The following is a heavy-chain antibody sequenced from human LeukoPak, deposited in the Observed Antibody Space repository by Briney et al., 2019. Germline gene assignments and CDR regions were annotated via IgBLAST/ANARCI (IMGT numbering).Heavy chain of an antibody. CDR2: IYHSGST. J-gene: IGHJ4*02. CDR1: GYSISSGYY. V-gene: IGHV4-38-2*01. D-gene: IGHD3-22*01. CDR3: ARAVYYDSSGYYHNFDY. Sequence: SETLSLTCAVSGYSISSGYYWGWIRPPPGKGLEWIGIIYHSGSTYYNPSLKSRVTISVDTSKNQFSLKLSSVTAADTAVYYCARAVYYDSSGYYHNFDYWGQGTLVTVSS.